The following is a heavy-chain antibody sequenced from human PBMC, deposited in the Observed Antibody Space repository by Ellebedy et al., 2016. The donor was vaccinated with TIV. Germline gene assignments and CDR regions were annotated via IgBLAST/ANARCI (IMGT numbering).Heavy chain of an antibody. CDR3: ARAPRGGTDY. CDR2: ISSSGAYR. D-gene: IGHD3-10*01. V-gene: IGHV3-21*04. CDR1: GFAFSTYS. J-gene: IGHJ4*02. Sequence: GESLKISCAASGFAFSTYSMNWVRQAPGKGLEWVSSISSSGAYRYHADSMEGRFTISRDNAKNSLYLQIDSLRAEDTAVYFCARAPRGGTDYWGQGTLVTVSS.